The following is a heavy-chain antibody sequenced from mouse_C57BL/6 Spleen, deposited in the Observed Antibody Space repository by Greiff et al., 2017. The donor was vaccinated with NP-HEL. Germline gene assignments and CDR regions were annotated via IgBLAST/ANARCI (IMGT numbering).Heavy chain of an antibody. CDR1: GFSFNTYA. V-gene: IGHV10-1*01. Sequence: EVKLVESGGGLVQPKGSLKLSCAASGFSFNTYAMNWVRQAPGKGLEWVARIRSKSNNYATYYADSVKDRFTISRDDSESMLYLQMNNLKTEDTAMYYCVRRGGYFYAMDYWGQGTSVTVSS. CDR2: IRSKSNNYAT. CDR3: VRRGGYFYAMDY. D-gene: IGHD2-3*01. J-gene: IGHJ4*01.